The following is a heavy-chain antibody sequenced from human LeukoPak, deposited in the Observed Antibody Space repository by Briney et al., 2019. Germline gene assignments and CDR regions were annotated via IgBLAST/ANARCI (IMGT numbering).Heavy chain of an antibody. D-gene: IGHD3-16*02. CDR2: ISSSGGTT. V-gene: IGHV3-23*01. CDR3: AKKVGSYRYPIDY. CDR1: GFTFSNYA. Sequence: GGSLRLPCEASGFTFSNYAMSWVRQAPGKGLECVSAISSSGGTTDYADSVKGRFTISRDNSKNTLYLQMNSLRAEDTAVYYCAKKVGSYRYPIDYWGQGTLVTVSS. J-gene: IGHJ4*02.